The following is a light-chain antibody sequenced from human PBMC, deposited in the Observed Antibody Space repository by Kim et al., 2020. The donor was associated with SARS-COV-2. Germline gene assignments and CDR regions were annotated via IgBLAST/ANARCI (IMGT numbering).Light chain of an antibody. CDR2: GAS. Sequence: SPGERATLSRRASQSVSSNLAWYQQKPGQAPRLLIYGASTRATGIPARFGGSGSGTEFTLTISSLQSEDFAVYYCQQYNNWPTWTFGQGTKVEIK. CDR3: QQYNNWPTWT. V-gene: IGKV3-15*01. J-gene: IGKJ1*01. CDR1: QSVSSN.